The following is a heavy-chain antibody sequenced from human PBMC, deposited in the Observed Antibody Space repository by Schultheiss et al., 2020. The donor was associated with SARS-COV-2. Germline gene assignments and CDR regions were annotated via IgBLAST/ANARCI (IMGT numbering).Heavy chain of an antibody. CDR2: ISAYNGNT. V-gene: IGHV1-18*01. CDR1: GYTFTEYG. J-gene: IGHJ6*04. D-gene: IGHD3-3*01. CDR3: ARDRVSGVGEYGMAA. Sequence: ASVKVSCKASGYTFTEYGFSWVRQAPGQGLEWMGWISAYNGNTNYAQKFHGRVNLTTDTSTNTAFMEIRSLRNDDTAIYYCARDRVSGVGEYGMAAWGKGTTVTVSS.